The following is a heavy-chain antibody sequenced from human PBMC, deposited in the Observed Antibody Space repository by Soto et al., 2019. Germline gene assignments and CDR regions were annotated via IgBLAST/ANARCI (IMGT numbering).Heavy chain of an antibody. CDR1: GFTVSTNY. Sequence: EVQLVESGGGLVQPGGSLRLSCAASGFTVSTNYMSWVCQAPGKGLEWVSVIYGGGSTYYADSVKGRFTISRDNSKNTXYLQMNSLRAEDTAVYYCASPTEAVAGYYYYGMDVWGQGTTVTVSS. CDR2: IYGGGST. D-gene: IGHD6-19*01. J-gene: IGHJ6*02. V-gene: IGHV3-66*01. CDR3: ASPTEAVAGYYYYGMDV.